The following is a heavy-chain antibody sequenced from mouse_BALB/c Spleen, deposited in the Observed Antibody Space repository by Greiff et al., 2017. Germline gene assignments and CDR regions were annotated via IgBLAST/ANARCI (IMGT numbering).Heavy chain of an antibody. CDR1: GFNIKDYY. CDR2: IDPENGNT. J-gene: IGHJ3*01. Sequence: VHVKQSGAELVKPGASVKLSCTASGFNIKDYYMHWVKQRPEQGLEWIGWIDPENGNTIYDPKFQGKASITADTSSNTAYLQLSSLTSEDTAVYYCARGDYGYGFAYWGQGTLVTVSA. V-gene: IGHV14-1*02. CDR3: ARGDYGYGFAY. D-gene: IGHD1-2*01.